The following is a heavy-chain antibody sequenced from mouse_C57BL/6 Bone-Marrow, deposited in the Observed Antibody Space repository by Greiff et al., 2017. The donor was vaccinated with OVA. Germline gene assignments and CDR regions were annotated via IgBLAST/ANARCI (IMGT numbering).Heavy chain of an antibody. D-gene: IGHD1-1*01. J-gene: IGHJ1*03. V-gene: IGHV2-2*01. Sequence: VMLVESGPGLVQPSQCLSITCTVSGFSLTSYGVHWVRQSPGKGLEWLGVIWSGGSSDYNAAFIYSLSISKDNTKSQVCFKMNRLQGDDTAKYYRARQYYGSSYGWYFDVWGTGTTVTVSS. CDR3: ARQYYGSSYGWYFDV. CDR2: IWSGGSS. CDR1: GFSLTSYG.